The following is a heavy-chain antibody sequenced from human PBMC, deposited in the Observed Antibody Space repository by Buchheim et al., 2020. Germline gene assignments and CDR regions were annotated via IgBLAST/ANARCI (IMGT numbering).Heavy chain of an antibody. Sequence: QVQLQQWGAGLLKPSETLSLTCAVYGGSFSGYYWSWIRQPPGKGLEWIGEINHSGSTNYNPSLKSRVTISVDKSKNQFSLKLSSVTAADTAVYYCARGDSSGYYYDYYGMDVWGQGTT. V-gene: IGHV4-34*01. J-gene: IGHJ6*02. D-gene: IGHD3-22*01. CDR2: INHSGST. CDR1: GGSFSGYY. CDR3: ARGDSSGYYYDYYGMDV.